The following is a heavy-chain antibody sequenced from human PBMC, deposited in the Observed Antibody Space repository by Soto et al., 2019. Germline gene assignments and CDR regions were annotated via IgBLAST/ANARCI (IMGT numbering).Heavy chain of an antibody. CDR3: AFNSGSGSYYFDY. Sequence: GGSLRLSCAASGFTFSSYAMWWVRQAPGKGLECVSAISGGGETTYYADSVKGRFTISRDDSKNTLYLQMNSLRAEDTAVYYCAFNSGSGSYYFDYWGQGTLVTVSS. CDR1: GFTFSSYA. V-gene: IGHV3-23*01. J-gene: IGHJ4*02. D-gene: IGHD3-10*01. CDR2: ISGGGETT.